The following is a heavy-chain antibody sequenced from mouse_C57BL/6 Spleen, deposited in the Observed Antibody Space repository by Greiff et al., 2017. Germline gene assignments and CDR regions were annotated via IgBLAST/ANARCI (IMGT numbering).Heavy chain of an antibody. CDR3: ARHEGYGSSPHWYFDV. V-gene: IGHV1-62-2*01. D-gene: IGHD1-1*01. CDR2: FYPGSGGI. Sequence: QVQLKQSGAELVKPGASVKLSCKASGYTFTEYTIHWVKQRSGQGLEWIGWFYPGSGGIKYNEKFKDKATLTADKSSSTVYMELSRLTSEDSAVYFCARHEGYGSSPHWYFDVWGTGTTVTVSS. J-gene: IGHJ1*03. CDR1: GYTFTEYT.